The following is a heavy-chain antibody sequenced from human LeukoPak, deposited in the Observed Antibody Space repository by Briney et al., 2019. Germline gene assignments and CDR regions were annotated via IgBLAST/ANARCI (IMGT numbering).Heavy chain of an antibody. D-gene: IGHD6-19*01. J-gene: IGHJ6*02. Sequence: ASLKLSCKASGYTFTSYDINWVRQATGQGLEWMGWMNPNSGNTAYAQKFQGRVTLPRNTSISTAYMELSSLRSEDTAVYYCARAHSSGWFRRYYYYGMDVWGQGTTVTVSS. CDR3: ARAHSSGWFRRYYYYGMDV. CDR2: MNPNSGNT. V-gene: IGHV1-8*01. CDR1: GYTFTSYD.